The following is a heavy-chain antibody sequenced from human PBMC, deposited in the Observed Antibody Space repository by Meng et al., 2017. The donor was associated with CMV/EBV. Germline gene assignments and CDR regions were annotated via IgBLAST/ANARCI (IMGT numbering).Heavy chain of an antibody. CDR3: AVAVAPRSDAFDI. Sequence: ASVKVSCKASGYTFTGYYMHWVRQAPGQGLEWMGWINPNSGGTNYAQKFQGRVTMTRDTSISTAYMELSRLRSDDTAVYYCAVAVAPRSDAFDIWGQGTMVTVSS. D-gene: IGHD6-19*01. CDR2: INPNSGGT. J-gene: IGHJ3*02. CDR1: GYTFTGYY. V-gene: IGHV1-2*02.